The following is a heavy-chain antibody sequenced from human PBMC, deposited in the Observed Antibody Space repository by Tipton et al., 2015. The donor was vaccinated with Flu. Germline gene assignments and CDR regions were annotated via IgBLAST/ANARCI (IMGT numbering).Heavy chain of an antibody. D-gene: IGHD3-22*01. CDR1: GDSMGSGYF. Sequence: TLSLTCSVSGDSMGSGYFWGWIRQPAGEGLEWIGHIYPTGSTNYSPSLKSRVTISADTSRNQFSLNLRSVIAADTAVYFCARGVFYYDSSGYHYFDYWGQGNLVTVSS. CDR2: IYPTGST. J-gene: IGHJ4*02. CDR3: ARGVFYYDSSGYHYFDY. V-gene: IGHV4-61*09.